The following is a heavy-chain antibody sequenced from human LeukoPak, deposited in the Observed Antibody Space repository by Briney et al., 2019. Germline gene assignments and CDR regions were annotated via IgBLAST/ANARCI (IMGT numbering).Heavy chain of an antibody. Sequence: ASVKVSCKASGYTFTSYYMHWVRQAPGQGLEWMGRINPNSGGTNYAQKFQGRVTMTRDTSISTAYMELSRLRSDDTAVYYCAREGSSTRKLNWFDPWGQGTQVTVSS. D-gene: IGHD2-2*01. CDR3: AREGSSTRKLNWFDP. CDR2: INPNSGGT. J-gene: IGHJ5*02. V-gene: IGHV1-2*06. CDR1: GYTFTSYY.